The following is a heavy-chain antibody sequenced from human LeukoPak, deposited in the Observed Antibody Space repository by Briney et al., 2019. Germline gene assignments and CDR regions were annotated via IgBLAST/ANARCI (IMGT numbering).Heavy chain of an antibody. CDR3: ARMVGGGNDGETDAFDS. J-gene: IGHJ3*02. Sequence: GGSLRLSCAASGFTFSSYAMSWVRQAPGKGLEWVSAISGSGGSTYYADSVKGRFTISRDNSKNTLYLQMNSLRAEDTAVYYFARMVGGGNDGETDAFDSGAQGPMVAVSA. CDR1: GFTFSSYA. D-gene: IGHD3-10*01. V-gene: IGHV3-23*01. CDR2: ISGSGGST.